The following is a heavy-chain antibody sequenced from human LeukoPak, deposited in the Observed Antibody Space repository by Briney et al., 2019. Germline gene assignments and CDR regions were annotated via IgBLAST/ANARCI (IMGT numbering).Heavy chain of an antibody. CDR3: AKGIAVAGYGMDV. CDR1: GFTFSSYA. J-gene: IGHJ6*02. D-gene: IGHD6-19*01. Sequence: GGSLRLSCAASGFTFSSYAMSWVRQAPGKGLEWVSAISGSGGSTYYADSVKGRFTISRDGSKNTLYLQMNSLRAEDTAVYYCAKGIAVAGYGMDVWGQGTTVTVSS. CDR2: ISGSGGST. V-gene: IGHV3-23*01.